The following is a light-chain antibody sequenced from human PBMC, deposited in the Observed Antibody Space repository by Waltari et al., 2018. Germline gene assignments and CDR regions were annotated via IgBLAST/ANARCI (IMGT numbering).Light chain of an antibody. V-gene: IGKV3-20*01. CDR1: QSISRT. CDR2: GAS. CDR3: QHYVRLPAT. Sequence: EIVLTQSPGNLSLSPGERAPLSCRASQSISRTLAWYQQKPGQAPRLLIYGASIRASGIPDKFSGTGSGTDFSLTINRLEPEDFAVYFCQHYVRLPATFGQGTKVEI. J-gene: IGKJ1*01.